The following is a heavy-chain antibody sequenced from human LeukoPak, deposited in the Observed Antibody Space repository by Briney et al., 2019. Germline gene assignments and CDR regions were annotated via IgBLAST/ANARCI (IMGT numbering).Heavy chain of an antibody. CDR2: IYHSGST. V-gene: IGHV4-39*01. Sequence: SEALSLTCTVSGGSISSSSYYWGWIRQPPGKGLEWIGSIYHSGSTYYNPSLKSRVTISVDTSKNQFSLKLSSVTAADTAVYYCARRYYYGSGTDYWGQGTLVTVSS. J-gene: IGHJ4*02. CDR3: ARRYYYGSGTDY. CDR1: GGSISSSSYY. D-gene: IGHD3-10*01.